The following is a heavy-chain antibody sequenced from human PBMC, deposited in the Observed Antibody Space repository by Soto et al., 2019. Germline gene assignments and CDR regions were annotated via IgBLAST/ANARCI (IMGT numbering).Heavy chain of an antibody. V-gene: IGHV3-23*01. CDR2: IRGSGTNT. Sequence: EVRLLESGGGLVQPGGPLRLSCAASGFTFKNYAMSWVRQAPGKGLEWVSGIRGSGTNTYYADSVKGRFTISRDNSKNTLYLQINSLSADDTAVFYCARRSGSAGNSGPFDIWGQGTIVTVSS. J-gene: IGHJ3*02. CDR3: ARRSGSAGNSGPFDI. CDR1: GFTFKNYA. D-gene: IGHD1-26*01.